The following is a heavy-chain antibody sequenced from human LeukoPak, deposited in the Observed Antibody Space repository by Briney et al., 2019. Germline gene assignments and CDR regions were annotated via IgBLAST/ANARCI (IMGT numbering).Heavy chain of an antibody. CDR3: AKADCSGGNCHYSFDY. CDR2: ISASGAST. V-gene: IGHV3-23*01. Sequence: PGGSLRLSCAASGFTFSSYSMNWVRQAPGKGLEWVSTISASGASTFYADSVKGRFTVSRDTSKNTLYMQMNSLRAEDTAIYYCAKADCSGGNCHYSFDYWGQGTLVTVSS. J-gene: IGHJ4*02. D-gene: IGHD2-15*01. CDR1: GFTFSSYS.